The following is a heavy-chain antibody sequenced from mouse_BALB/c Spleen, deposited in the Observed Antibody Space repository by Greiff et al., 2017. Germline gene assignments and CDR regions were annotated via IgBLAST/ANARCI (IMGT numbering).Heavy chain of an antibody. CDR3: ARGGGAHYDYVDY. Sequence: EVKLMESGGGLVKPGGSLKLSCAASGFTFSSYAMSWVRQSPEKRLEWVAEISSGGSYTYYPDTVTGRFTISRDNAKNTLYLEMSSLRSEDTAMESLARGGGAHYDYVDYWGQGTTLTVSS. CDR1: GFTFSSYA. D-gene: IGHD2-4*01. CDR2: ISSGGSYT. V-gene: IGHV5-9-4*01. J-gene: IGHJ2*01.